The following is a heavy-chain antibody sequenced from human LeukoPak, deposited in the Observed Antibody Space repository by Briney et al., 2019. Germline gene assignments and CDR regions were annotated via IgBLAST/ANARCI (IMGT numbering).Heavy chain of an antibody. D-gene: IGHD3-10*02. CDR2: ISGSGGNT. CDR1: GFTFSSYA. J-gene: IGHJ6*04. V-gene: IGHV3-23*01. CDR3: AELGITMIGGV. Sequence: QTGGSLRLSCAASGFTFSSYAMSWVRQAPGKGLEWVSAISGSGGNTYYADSVKGRFTISRDNAKNSLYLQMNSLRAEDTAVYYCAELGITMIGGVWGKGTTVTISS.